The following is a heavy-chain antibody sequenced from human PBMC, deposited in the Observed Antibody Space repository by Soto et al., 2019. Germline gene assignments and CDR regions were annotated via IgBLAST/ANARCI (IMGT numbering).Heavy chain of an antibody. J-gene: IGHJ4*02. V-gene: IGHV5-51*01. CDR1: GYSFTSYW. D-gene: IGHD1-26*01. CDR2: IYPGDSDT. CDR3: ARGNKGTVAAREVCDY. Sequence: GESLKISCKGSGYSFTSYWIGWVRQMPGKGLEWMGIIYPGDSDTRYSPSFQGQVTISADKSISTAYLQWSSLKASDTAMYYCARGNKGTVAAREVCDYWGQGTLVTVSS.